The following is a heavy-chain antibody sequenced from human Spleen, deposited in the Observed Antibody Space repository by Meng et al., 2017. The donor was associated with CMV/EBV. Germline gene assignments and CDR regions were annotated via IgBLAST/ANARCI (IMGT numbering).Heavy chain of an antibody. Sequence: SGYLFTSYGISWVRQAPGQRLEWIGLINPNGGSTGYTQKVQGRVIMTRVTSTNTVYMELSRLRSEDTAVYYCARGAVWFRDSTAFFDHWGQGSLVTVSS. CDR2: INPNGGST. J-gene: IGHJ5*02. V-gene: IGHV1-46*01. D-gene: IGHD3-10*01. CDR3: ARGAVWFRDSTAFFDH. CDR1: GYLFTSYG.